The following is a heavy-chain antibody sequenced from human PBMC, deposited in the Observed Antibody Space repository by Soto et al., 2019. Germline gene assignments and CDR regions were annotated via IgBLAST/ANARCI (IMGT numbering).Heavy chain of an antibody. CDR1: GYSISSSNW. J-gene: IGHJ5*01. CDR2: IYYSGTT. V-gene: IGHV4-28*01. CDR3: ARREIHGPFYS. D-gene: IGHD1-26*01. Sequence: QVQLQESGPGLVKPSDTLSLTCAVSGYSISSSNWWGWIRQPPGKGLEWIGYIYYSGTTYYNPSRTIQLTTSVDPPKNQSTLKLTSVTCVDTAVSSCARREIHGPFYSRGQGTPVTVSS.